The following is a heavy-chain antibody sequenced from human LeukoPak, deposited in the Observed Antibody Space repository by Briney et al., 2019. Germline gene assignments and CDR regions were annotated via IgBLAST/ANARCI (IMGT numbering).Heavy chain of an antibody. J-gene: IGHJ6*04. CDR2: IRYDGSNK. D-gene: IGHD3-16*02. CDR3: AKDETSATYRRMDV. CDR1: GFIFSSYG. Sequence: GGSLRLSCAASGFIFSSYGMHWVRQAPGKGLEWVVFIRYDGSNKYYADSVKGRFTISRDNSKNTLYLQMNSLRAEDTAVYYCAKDETSATYRRMDVWGKGTTVTVSS. V-gene: IGHV3-30*02.